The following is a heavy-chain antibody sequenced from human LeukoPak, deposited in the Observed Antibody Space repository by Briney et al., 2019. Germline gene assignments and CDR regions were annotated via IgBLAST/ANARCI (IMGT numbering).Heavy chain of an antibody. CDR3: ARGGGLDV. V-gene: IGHV3-7*03. CDR1: GFTLSSYW. J-gene: IGHJ6*02. CDR2: INHNGNVN. Sequence: GGSLRLSCAASGFTLSSYWMNWARQAPGKGLEWVATINHNGNVNYYVDSVKGRFTISRDNAKNSLYLQMSNLRAEDTAVYFCARGGGLDVWGQGATVTVSS. D-gene: IGHD3-16*01.